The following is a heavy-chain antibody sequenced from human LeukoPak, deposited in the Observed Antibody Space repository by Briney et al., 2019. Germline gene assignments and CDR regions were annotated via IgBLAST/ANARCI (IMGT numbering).Heavy chain of an antibody. CDR1: GGSISSGDYY. D-gene: IGHD5-24*01. V-gene: IGHV4-30-4*01. J-gene: IGHJ4*02. Sequence: PSQTLSLTCTVSGGSISSGDYYWSWIRQPPGKGLEWIGYIYYSGSTYYNPSLKSRVTISVDTSENQFSLKLSSVTAADTAVYYCARDSRDGYNYFDYWGQGTLVTVSS. CDR2: IYYSGST. CDR3: ARDSRDGYNYFDY.